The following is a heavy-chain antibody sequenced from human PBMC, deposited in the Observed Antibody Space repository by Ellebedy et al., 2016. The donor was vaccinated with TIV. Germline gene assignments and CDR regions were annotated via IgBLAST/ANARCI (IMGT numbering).Heavy chain of an antibody. Sequence: ASVKVSXKASGYTFTRFAIHWVRQAPGQRLEWMGWISTGSGSTKYSQDFQGRVTIARDTSATAAYMELSSLRSEDTAVYYCVRGLYGMDVWGQGTTVTVSS. CDR3: VRGLYGMDV. CDR1: GYTFTRFA. J-gene: IGHJ6*02. CDR2: ISTGSGST. V-gene: IGHV1-3*04.